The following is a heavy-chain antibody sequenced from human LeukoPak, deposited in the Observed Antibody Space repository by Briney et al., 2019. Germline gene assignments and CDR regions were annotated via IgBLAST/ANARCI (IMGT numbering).Heavy chain of an antibody. CDR1: GFTFSSYA. V-gene: IGHV3-30*04. D-gene: IGHD3-22*01. J-gene: IGHJ4*02. CDR3: ARDSGYYYDSSGYILPTPRFDY. CDR2: IRYDGSNK. Sequence: GGSLRLSCAASGFTFSSYAMHWVRQAPGKGLEWVAVIRYDGSNKYYADSVKGRFTISRDNSKNTLYLQMNSLRAEDTAVHYCARDSGYYYDSSGYILPTPRFDYWGQGALVTVSS.